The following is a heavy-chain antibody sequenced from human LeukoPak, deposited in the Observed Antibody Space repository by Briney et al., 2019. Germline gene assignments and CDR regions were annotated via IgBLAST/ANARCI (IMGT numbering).Heavy chain of an antibody. D-gene: IGHD1-20*01. V-gene: IGHV4-59*12. J-gene: IGHJ4*02. Sequence: SETLSLTCTVSGGSINNNYWSWIRQPPGKGLEWIGYIYYSGSTHYNPSLKSRVTISVDTSKNQFSLKLSSVTAADTAVYYCARGKITGTSQYWGQGTLVTVSS. CDR3: ARGKITGTSQY. CDR2: IYYSGST. CDR1: GGSINNNY.